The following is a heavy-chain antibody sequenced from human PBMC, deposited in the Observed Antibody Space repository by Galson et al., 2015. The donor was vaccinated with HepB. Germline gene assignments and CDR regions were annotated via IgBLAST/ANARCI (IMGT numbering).Heavy chain of an antibody. D-gene: IGHD2-2*01. Sequence: SVKVSCKVSGYTLTELSMHWVRQAPGKGLEWMGGFDPEDGETIYAQKFQGRVTMTEDTSTDTAYMELSSLRSEDTAVNYCATGQRSSTSCPPPCYGMDVWGQGTTVTVSS. J-gene: IGHJ6*02. V-gene: IGHV1-24*01. CDR3: ATGQRSSTSCPPPCYGMDV. CDR2: FDPEDGET. CDR1: GYTLTELS.